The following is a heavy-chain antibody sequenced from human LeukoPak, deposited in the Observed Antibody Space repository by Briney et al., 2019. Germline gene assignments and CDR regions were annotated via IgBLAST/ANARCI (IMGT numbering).Heavy chain of an antibody. CDR1: GFTFSSHW. D-gene: IGHD1-14*01. CDR2: INQDDSEK. Sequence: GGSLRLSCVASGFTFSSHWMNWVRQTPGKGLEWVAHINQDDSEKYYVDSVKGRFTISRDNAKDSLNLQMNSLRAEDTAVYFCARDSYRALEYWGQGTLVTVSS. J-gene: IGHJ4*02. V-gene: IGHV3-7*01. CDR3: ARDSYRALEY.